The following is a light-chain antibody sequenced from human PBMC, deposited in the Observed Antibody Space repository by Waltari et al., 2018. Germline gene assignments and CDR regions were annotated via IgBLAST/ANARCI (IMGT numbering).Light chain of an antibody. CDR1: QSVNIN. CDR2: GAA. CDR3: QQYNNWPPWT. V-gene: IGKV3-15*01. Sequence: EIVMTQSPAILSLSPGEGATLSCRASQSVNINVAWYHQKPGQGPRLLIYGAATRATASPARFSGSGSGRDFTITISSLQSEDFAVYYCQQYNNWPPWTFGQGTKVEIK. J-gene: IGKJ1*01.